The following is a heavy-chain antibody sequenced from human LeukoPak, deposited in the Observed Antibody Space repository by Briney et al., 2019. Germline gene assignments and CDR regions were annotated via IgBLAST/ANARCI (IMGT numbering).Heavy chain of an antibody. Sequence: PGGSLRLSCAASGFTFSSYAMSRVRQAPGKGLEWVSAISGSGGSTYYADSVKGRFTISRDTSKNTLYLQMNSLRAEDTAVYYCAKGNAYYYDSSGYWGAPSYFDYWGQGTLVTVSS. CDR3: AKGNAYYYDSSGYWGAPSYFDY. CDR1: GFTFSSYA. V-gene: IGHV3-23*01. CDR2: ISGSGGST. J-gene: IGHJ4*02. D-gene: IGHD3-22*01.